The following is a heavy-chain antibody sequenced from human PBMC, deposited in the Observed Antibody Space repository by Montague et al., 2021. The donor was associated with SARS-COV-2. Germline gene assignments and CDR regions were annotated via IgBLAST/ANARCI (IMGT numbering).Heavy chain of an antibody. CDR1: GGSINGYY. D-gene: IGHD2-21*01. Sequence: SETLSLACTVSGGSINGYYWSWIRQSPGKELEWIGYIYHTGSTSYNYSLRSRVTISIETSKNQFSLKMTSVTTADTAVYFCARDLSRAFREGISCYSENWFDPWGKGTLVTVSS. CDR2: IYHTGST. CDR3: ARDLSRAFREGISCYSENWFDP. V-gene: IGHV4-59*01. J-gene: IGHJ5*02.